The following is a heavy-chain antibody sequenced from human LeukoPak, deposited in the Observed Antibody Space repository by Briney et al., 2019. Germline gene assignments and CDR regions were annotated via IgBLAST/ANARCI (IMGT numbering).Heavy chain of an antibody. CDR3: VRGPSFYYYYYYMDV. D-gene: IGHD6-6*01. CDR2: VDAHGGSR. V-gene: IGHV3-74*01. Sequence: GGSLRLSCADAGFTFSTYWMYWVRQAPGKGLVWVSYVDAHGGSRTYADSVKGRFTISRDNDKKTMYLQMSSLGAEDTAVYYCVRGPSFYYYYYYMDVWGRGTTVTVSS. CDR1: GFTFSTYW. J-gene: IGHJ6*03.